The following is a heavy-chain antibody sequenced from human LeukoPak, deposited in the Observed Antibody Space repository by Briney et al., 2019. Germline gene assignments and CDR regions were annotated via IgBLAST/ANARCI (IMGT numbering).Heavy chain of an antibody. CDR2: ISGSGGST. Sequence: GGSLRLSCAASGFTFSSYAMSWVRQAPGKGLEWVSAISGSGGSTYYADSVKGRFTVSRDNSKNTLYLQMNSLRAEDAAVYYCAKRGSGTPNYWGQGTLVTVSS. D-gene: IGHD3-10*01. CDR1: GFTFSSYA. CDR3: AKRGSGTPNY. J-gene: IGHJ4*02. V-gene: IGHV3-23*01.